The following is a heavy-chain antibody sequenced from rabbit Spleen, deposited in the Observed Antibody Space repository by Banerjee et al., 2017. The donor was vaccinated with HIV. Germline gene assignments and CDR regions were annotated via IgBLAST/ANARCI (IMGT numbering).Heavy chain of an antibody. CDR3: TRSLDL. D-gene: IGHD5-1*01. V-gene: IGHV1S45*01. Sequence: QSLLEESGGGLVQAGGLLTLSRTASGFSFSNKWMNWVRQAPGKGLEWIARFNTDSVNTNYATSTKVPLPISKPTSTVALKFSSLTAAGRTAYYFTRSLDLWGPGTLVTVS. CDR1: GFSFSNKW. J-gene: IGHJ6*01. CDR2: FNTDSVNT.